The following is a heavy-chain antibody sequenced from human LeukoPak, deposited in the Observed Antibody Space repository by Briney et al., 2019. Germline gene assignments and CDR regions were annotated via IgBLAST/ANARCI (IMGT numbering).Heavy chain of an antibody. CDR2: IYTSGST. V-gene: IGHV4-4*07. Sequence: PSETLSLTCTVSGGSISSYYWSWIRQPAGKGLEWIGRIYTSGSTNYNPSLKSRVTISVDTSKNQFSLKLSSVTAADTAVYYCARARDYYESSGYSYWGQGTLVTVSS. J-gene: IGHJ4*02. D-gene: IGHD3-22*01. CDR3: ARARDYYESSGYSY. CDR1: GGSISSYY.